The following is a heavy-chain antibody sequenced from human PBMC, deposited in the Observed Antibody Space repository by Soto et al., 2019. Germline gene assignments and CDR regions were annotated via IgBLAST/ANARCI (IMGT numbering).Heavy chain of an antibody. Sequence: ASVKVSCKASGERFTTYGISWVRQAPGQGLEWMGWISTYNTNTNFAPKFQGRLLLTTDTSSTTAHMELRSLRPDDTAVYYCARWAGQVRDYGGPFDYWGQGTLVTVSS. J-gene: IGHJ4*02. D-gene: IGHD4-17*01. V-gene: IGHV1-18*04. CDR2: ISTYNTNT. CDR3: ARWAGQVRDYGGPFDY. CDR1: GERFTTYG.